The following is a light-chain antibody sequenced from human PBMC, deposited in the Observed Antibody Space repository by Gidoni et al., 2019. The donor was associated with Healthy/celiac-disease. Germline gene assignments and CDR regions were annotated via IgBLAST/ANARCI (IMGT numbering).Light chain of an antibody. J-gene: IGLJ2*01. Sequence: SVLTQPPSASGPPGLRVTISCSGSSSNIGSNYVYWYQQLPGTAPKLLSYRNNQRPSGVPDRFSGSKSGTSASLAISGLRSEDEADYYCAAWDDSLSGPDVVFGGGTKLTVL. CDR2: RNN. CDR1: SSNIGSNY. CDR3: AAWDDSLSGPDVV. V-gene: IGLV1-47*01.